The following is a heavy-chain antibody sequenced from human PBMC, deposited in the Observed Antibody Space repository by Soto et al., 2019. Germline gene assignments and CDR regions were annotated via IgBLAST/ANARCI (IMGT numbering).Heavy chain of an antibody. D-gene: IGHD6-19*01. J-gene: IGHJ4*02. V-gene: IGHV3-9*01. Sequence: GGSLRLSCAASGFTFDDYGMHWVRQGPGKGLEWVSGISWNSGSIGYAEFVKGRFTISRDNAKKSLYLQMNSLRAEDTALYFCAKSNNTGWFHFDSWGQGILVTVSS. CDR2: ISWNSGSI. CDR3: AKSNNTGWFHFDS. CDR1: GFTFDDYG.